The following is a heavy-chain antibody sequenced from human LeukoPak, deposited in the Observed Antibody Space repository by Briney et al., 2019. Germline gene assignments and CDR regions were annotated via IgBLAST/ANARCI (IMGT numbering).Heavy chain of an antibody. V-gene: IGHV4-34*01. D-gene: IGHD3-3*01. J-gene: IGHJ4*02. Sequence: SETLSLTCAVYGGSFSGYYWSWIRQPPGKGLEWIGEVNHSGSTNYNPSLKSRVTISVDTSKNQFSLKLSSVTAADTAVYYCARVSIFGVVGYWGQGTLVTVSS. CDR1: GGSFSGYY. CDR3: ARVSIFGVVGY. CDR2: VNHSGST.